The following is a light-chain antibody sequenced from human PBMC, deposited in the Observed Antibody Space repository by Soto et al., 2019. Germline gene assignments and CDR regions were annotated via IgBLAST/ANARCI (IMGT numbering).Light chain of an antibody. CDR2: GAS. J-gene: IGKJ1*01. V-gene: IGKV3-20*01. Sequence: EVVCTQSPGTLSLSPGERATLSCRASQSVSGSDLAWYQQKPGQAPRLLIYGASSRATGIPDRFSGSGSGTDFTLTISRLEPEDFAVYYCQQYGNATRWTFGQGTEVDNK. CDR1: QSVSGSD. CDR3: QQYGNATRWT.